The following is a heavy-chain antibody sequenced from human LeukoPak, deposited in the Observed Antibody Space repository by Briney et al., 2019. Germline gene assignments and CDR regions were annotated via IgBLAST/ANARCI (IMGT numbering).Heavy chain of an antibody. Sequence: SVTLSLTCTVSGGSISSGGYYWSWIRQHPGTGLEWIGYIYYSGSTYYNPSLKSRVTISVDTSKNQFSLKLSSVTAADTAVYYCASGGKYYDSSGYPTTWFDPWGQGTLVTVSS. CDR1: GGSISSGGYY. CDR3: ASGGKYYDSSGYPTTWFDP. D-gene: IGHD3-22*01. J-gene: IGHJ5*02. CDR2: IYYSGST. V-gene: IGHV4-31*03.